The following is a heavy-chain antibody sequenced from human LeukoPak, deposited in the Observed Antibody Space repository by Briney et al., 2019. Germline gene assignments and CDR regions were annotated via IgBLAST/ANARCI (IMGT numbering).Heavy chain of an antibody. Sequence: SETLSLTCTVSGGSISSYYWSWIRQPPGKGLEWIGYTYYSGSTNYNPSLKSRVTISVDTSKNQFSLKLSSVTAADTAVYYCASTYSGSSSYYHWGQGTLVTVSS. J-gene: IGHJ5*02. D-gene: IGHD1-26*01. V-gene: IGHV4-59*01. CDR3: ASTYSGSSSYYH. CDR2: TYYSGST. CDR1: GGSISSYY.